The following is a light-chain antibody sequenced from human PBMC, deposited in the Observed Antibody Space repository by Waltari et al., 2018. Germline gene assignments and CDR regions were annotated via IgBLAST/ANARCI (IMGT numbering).Light chain of an antibody. CDR2: EVS. CDR3: SSYTSSSTLV. V-gene: IGLV2-14*01. Sequence: QSALTQPASVSGSPGQSITISCTGTSSDIGGYNYVFWYQQNHGTAPKPTIYEVSHRPSGVSDRFSGSKSGNTASLTISGLQAEDEADYYCSSYTSSSTLVFGGGTKVTVL. CDR1: SSDIGGYNY. J-gene: IGLJ2*01.